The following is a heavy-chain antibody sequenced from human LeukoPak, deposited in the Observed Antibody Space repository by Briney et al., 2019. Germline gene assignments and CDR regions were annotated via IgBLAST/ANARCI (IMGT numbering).Heavy chain of an antibody. CDR1: GASVGSAGYY. D-gene: IGHD2-15*01. CDR2: IYYSGST. V-gene: IGHV4-39*01. J-gene: IGHJ4*02. CDR3: ARLMVVAATIDY. Sequence: SETLSLTCTVSGASVGSAGYYWGWIRQPPGKGLEWIGSIYYSGSTYYNPSLKSRVTISVDTSKNQFSLKLSSVTAADTAVYYCARLMVVAATIDYWGQGTLVTVSS.